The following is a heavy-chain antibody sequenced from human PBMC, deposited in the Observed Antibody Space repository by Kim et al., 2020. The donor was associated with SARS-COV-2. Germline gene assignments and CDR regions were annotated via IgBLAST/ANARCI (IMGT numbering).Heavy chain of an antibody. V-gene: IGHV4-39*01. CDR1: GGSISSSSYY. J-gene: IGHJ4*02. CDR2: IYYSGST. D-gene: IGHD1-26*01. CDR3: ARLCRERVGASRGGDY. Sequence: SETLSLTCTVSGGSISSSSYYWGWIRQPPGKGLEWIGSIYYSGSTYYNPSLKSRVTISVDTSKNQFSLKLSSVTAADTAVYYCARLCRERVGASRGGDYWGQGTLVTVSS.